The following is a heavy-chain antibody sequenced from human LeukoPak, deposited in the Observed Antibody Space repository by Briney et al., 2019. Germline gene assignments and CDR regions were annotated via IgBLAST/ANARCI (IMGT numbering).Heavy chain of an antibody. J-gene: IGHJ4*02. CDR2: INPHNGCT. Sequence: GASVKVSCKASGYTYTGYYMHWVRQDTGQGLEWMGWINPHNGCTNYAQKFLGRVTMTRATSTSTAYMELRRLRSDDTAVYYCAMSHDYYDSSGYYYFDYWGQGTLVTVSS. CDR1: GYTYTGYY. D-gene: IGHD3-22*01. V-gene: IGHV1-2*02. CDR3: AMSHDYYDSSGYYYFDY.